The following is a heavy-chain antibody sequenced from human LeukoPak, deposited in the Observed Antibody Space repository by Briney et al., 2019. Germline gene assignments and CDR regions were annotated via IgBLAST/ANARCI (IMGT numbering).Heavy chain of an antibody. CDR3: ATGSQIREPDY. J-gene: IGHJ4*02. D-gene: IGHD3-10*01. CDR1: GFSISDYY. Sequence: PGGSLRLSCAAPGFSISDYYMGWIRQGPGKGLEWLSYISRGSGDISYADSVKGRFTISRDNAKQSLSLQMNSLRAEDTAVYYCATGSQIREPDYWGQGTLVTVSS. CDR2: ISRGSGDI. V-gene: IGHV3-11*01.